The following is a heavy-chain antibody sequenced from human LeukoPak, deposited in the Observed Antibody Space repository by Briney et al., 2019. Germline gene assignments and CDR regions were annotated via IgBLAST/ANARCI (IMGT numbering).Heavy chain of an antibody. CDR2: ITRDGSST. Sequence: PGGSLRLSCAASGFTFSSSWMHWVRQAPGKGLVGVSRITRDGSSTTYADSVKGRFTTSRANANNTLYLQMDSLRDDDTAVYYCARDPGYESWSPFWGGMDVWGNGTTVIVSS. CDR1: GFTFSSSW. CDR3: ARDPGYESWSPFWGGMDV. V-gene: IGHV3-74*01. D-gene: IGHD3-16*01. J-gene: IGHJ6*04.